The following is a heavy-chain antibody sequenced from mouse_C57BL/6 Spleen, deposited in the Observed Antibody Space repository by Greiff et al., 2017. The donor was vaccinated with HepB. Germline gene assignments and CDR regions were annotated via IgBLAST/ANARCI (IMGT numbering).Heavy chain of an antibody. CDR1: GYTFTSYW. Sequence: VQLQQPGAELVKPGASVKMSCKASGYTFTSYWITWVKQRPGQGLEWIGDIYPGSGSTNYNEKFKSKATLTVDTSSSTAYMQLSSLTSEDSAVYYCARSATMVTTRRYYFDYWGQGTTLTVSS. CDR2: IYPGSGST. CDR3: ARSATMVTTRRYYFDY. D-gene: IGHD2-2*01. J-gene: IGHJ2*01. V-gene: IGHV1-55*01.